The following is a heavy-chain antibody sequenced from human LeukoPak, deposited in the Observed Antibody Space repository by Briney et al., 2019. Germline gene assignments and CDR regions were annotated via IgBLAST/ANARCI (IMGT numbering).Heavy chain of an antibody. CDR2: VSASSNI. V-gene: IGHV3-48*02. J-gene: IGHJ4*02. D-gene: IGHD5-18*01. Sequence: PGGSLRLSCAASGFTFSSYTMNWVRQAPGKGLQWVSTVSASSNIHYSESVKGRFTISRDNARNSLYLHMNSLRDEDTAVYYCVRDALHTAHFDYWGQGTLVTVSS. CDR1: GFTFSSYT. CDR3: VRDALHTAHFDY.